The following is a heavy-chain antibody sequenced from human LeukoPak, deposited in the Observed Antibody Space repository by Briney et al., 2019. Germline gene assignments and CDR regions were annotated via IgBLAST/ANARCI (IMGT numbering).Heavy chain of an antibody. CDR1: GYTFIDYY. D-gene: IGHD2-15*01. J-gene: IGHJ4*02. CDR2: ISPNSGGT. V-gene: IGHV1-2*06. Sequence: ASVKVSCKASGYTFIDYYMHWVRQAPGQGLEWMGRISPNSGGTDYAQKFQGRVTMTRDMSINTDYMQLSGLRSDDTAVYYCARGGGTSPFVYWGQGALVTVSS. CDR3: ARGGGTSPFVY.